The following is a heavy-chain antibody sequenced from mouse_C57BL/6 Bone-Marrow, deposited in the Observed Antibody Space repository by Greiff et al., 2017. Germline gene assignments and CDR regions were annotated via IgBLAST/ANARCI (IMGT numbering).Heavy chain of an antibody. CDR3: THYYGSSYFNY. Sequence: EVKLMESGAELVRPGASVKLSCTASGFNIKDDYMHWVKQRPEQGLEWIGWIDPENGDTEYASKFQGKATITADTSSNTAYLQLSSLTSEDTDVYYCTHYYGSSYFNYWGQGTTLAVSS. J-gene: IGHJ2*01. CDR2: IDPENGDT. D-gene: IGHD1-1*01. V-gene: IGHV14-4*01. CDR1: GFNIKDDY.